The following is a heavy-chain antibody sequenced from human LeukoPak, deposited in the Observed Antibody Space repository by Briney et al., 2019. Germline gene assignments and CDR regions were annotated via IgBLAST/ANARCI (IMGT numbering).Heavy chain of an antibody. Sequence: SETLSLTCTVSGGSISSSSYYWGWIRQPPGKGLEWIGSIYYSGSTYYNPSLKSRVTISVGTSKNQFSLKLSSVTAADTAVYYCAGRPAYYDFWSGSHVDYWGQGTLVTVSS. CDR3: AGRPAYYDFWSGSHVDY. D-gene: IGHD3-3*01. V-gene: IGHV4-39*01. CDR2: IYYSGST. J-gene: IGHJ4*02. CDR1: GGSISSSSYY.